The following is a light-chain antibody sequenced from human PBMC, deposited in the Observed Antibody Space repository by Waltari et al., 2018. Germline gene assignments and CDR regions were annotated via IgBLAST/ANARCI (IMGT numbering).Light chain of an antibody. Sequence: EIVSTQSPGTLSLSPGDSAPLSCRASQSFTRYLAWYQHKPGQAPRRLIDDASTRAAGIADRFSGSGSGTDFSLTISRLEPEDFAVYYCQHYVSLPVTFGQGTKVEIK. CDR1: QSFTRY. CDR3: QHYVSLPVT. CDR2: DAS. V-gene: IGKV3-20*01. J-gene: IGKJ1*01.